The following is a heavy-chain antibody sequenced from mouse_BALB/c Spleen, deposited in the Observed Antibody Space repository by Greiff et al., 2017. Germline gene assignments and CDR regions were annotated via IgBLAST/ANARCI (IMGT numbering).Heavy chain of an antibody. CDR3: AVAMITTGAMDY. J-gene: IGHJ4*01. CDR2: IDPANGNT. CDR1: GFNIKDTY. Sequence: EVHLVESGAELVKPGASVKLSCTASGFNIKDTYMHWVKQRPEQGLEWIGRIDPANGNTKYDPKFQGKATITADTSSNTAYLQLSSLTSEDTAVYYCAVAMITTGAMDYWGQGTSVTVSS. V-gene: IGHV14-3*02. D-gene: IGHD2-4*01.